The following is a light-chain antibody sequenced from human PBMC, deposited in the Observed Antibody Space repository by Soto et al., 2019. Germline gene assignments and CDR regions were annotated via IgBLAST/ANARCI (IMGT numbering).Light chain of an antibody. V-gene: IGLV2-14*01. Sequence: QSALTQPASVSGSPGHSITISCSGTSSDVGGYHYVSWYQQHPRKAPKLMIYDVSHRPSGVSKRVSGSKSGNTASLTISGLQSEDEADYYCSSYISTSTLNVFGTGTKLTVL. CDR3: SSYISTSTLNV. CDR2: DVS. CDR1: SSDVGGYHY. J-gene: IGLJ1*01.